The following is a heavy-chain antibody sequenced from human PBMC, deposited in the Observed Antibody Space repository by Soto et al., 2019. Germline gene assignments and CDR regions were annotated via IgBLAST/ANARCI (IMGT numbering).Heavy chain of an antibody. V-gene: IGHV1-18*01. D-gene: IGHD1-7*01. J-gene: IGHJ4*02. CDR3: ARDLDWGLRGIAGTTGADY. CDR2: ISAYNGNT. Sequence: QVQLVQSGAEVKKPGASVKVSCKASGYTFTSYGISWVRQAPGQGLEWMGWISAYNGNTNYAQKLQGRVTMTTDTSTTTAYMELRSLRSDDTAVYYCARDLDWGLRGIAGTTGADYWGQGTLVTVSS. CDR1: GYTFTSYG.